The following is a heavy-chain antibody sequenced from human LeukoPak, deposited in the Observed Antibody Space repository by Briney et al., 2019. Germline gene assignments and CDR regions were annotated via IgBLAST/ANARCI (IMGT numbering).Heavy chain of an antibody. CDR3: AKGIWFGELLPNNWFDP. Sequence: GGSLRLSCAASGFTFDDYAMHWVRQAPGKGLEWVSGISWNSGSIGHADSVKGRFTISRDNAKNSLYLQMNSLRAEDTALYYCAKGIWFGELLPNNWFDPWGQGTLVAVSS. CDR1: GFTFDDYA. D-gene: IGHD3-10*01. CDR2: ISWNSGSI. J-gene: IGHJ5*02. V-gene: IGHV3-9*01.